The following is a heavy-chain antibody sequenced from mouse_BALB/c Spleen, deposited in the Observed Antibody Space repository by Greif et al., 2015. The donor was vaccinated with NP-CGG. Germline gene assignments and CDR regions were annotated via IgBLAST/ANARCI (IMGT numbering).Heavy chain of an antibody. Sequence: VQLKESGPELVKPGASVKISCKASGYSFTGYFMNWVMQSHGKSLEWIGRINPYNGDTFYNQKFKGKATLTVDKSSSTAHMELRSLASEDSAVYYCLKEGNYVGYLDYWGQGTTLTVSS. CDR1: GYSFTGYF. CDR2: INPYNGDT. CDR3: LKEGNYVGYLDY. V-gene: IGHV1-20*02. J-gene: IGHJ2*01. D-gene: IGHD2-1*01.